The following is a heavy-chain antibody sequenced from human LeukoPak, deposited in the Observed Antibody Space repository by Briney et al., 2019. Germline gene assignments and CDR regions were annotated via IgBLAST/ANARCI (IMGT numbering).Heavy chain of an antibody. CDR3: ARDPGDYYGMDV. J-gene: IGHJ6*02. Sequence: GGSLRLSCAASGFTFSSYSMNWVRQAPGKGLEWVSSISSSSSYIYYADSVKGRFTISRDNAKNSLYLQMNSLRAGDTAVYYCARDPGDYYGMDVWGQGTTVTVSS. V-gene: IGHV3-21*01. CDR1: GFTFSSYS. CDR2: ISSSSSYI.